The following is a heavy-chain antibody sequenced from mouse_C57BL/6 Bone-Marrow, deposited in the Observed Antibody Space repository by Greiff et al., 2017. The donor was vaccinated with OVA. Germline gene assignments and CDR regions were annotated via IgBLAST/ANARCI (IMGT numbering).Heavy chain of an antibody. D-gene: IGHD4-1*02. J-gene: IGHJ3*01. CDR2: IDPSDSYT. Sequence: VQLQQSGAELVRPGTSVKLSCKASGYTFTSYWMHWVKQRPGQGLEWIGVIDPSDSYTNYNQKFKGKATLTVDTSSSTAYMQLSSLTSEDSAVYYCAGQLFAYWGQGTLVTVSA. CDR3: AGQLFAY. CDR1: GYTFTSYW. V-gene: IGHV1-59*01.